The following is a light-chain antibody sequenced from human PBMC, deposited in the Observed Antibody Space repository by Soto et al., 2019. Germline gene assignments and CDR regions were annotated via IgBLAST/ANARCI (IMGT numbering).Light chain of an antibody. CDR1: LTVSNN. J-gene: IGKJ3*01. Sequence: DIVMTQSPATLSVSPGKRATLSCRASLTVSNNLAWYQQKPGQAPRLLIYYASTRATGIPDRFSGSGSVKDFTLTISSVQSEDVAVYYCQQYNNWPPGATFGPGTRVDIK. CDR2: YAS. CDR3: QQYNNWPPGAT. V-gene: IGKV3-15*01.